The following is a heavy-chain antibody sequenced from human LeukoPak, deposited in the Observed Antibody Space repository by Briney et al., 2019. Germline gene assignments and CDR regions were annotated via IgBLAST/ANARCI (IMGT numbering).Heavy chain of an antibody. D-gene: IGHD3-3*01. J-gene: IGHJ5*02. Sequence: GGSLRLSCAASGFTFSSYSMNWVRQAPGKGVERVSDISSSSSTIYYAASVKGRFTIARDNAKNTLYLQMSSLRVEDTAVYYCVSDLCGGDDQWGRGTLVTVSS. CDR3: VSDLCGGDDQ. CDR1: GFTFSSYS. CDR2: ISSSSSTI. V-gene: IGHV3-48*04.